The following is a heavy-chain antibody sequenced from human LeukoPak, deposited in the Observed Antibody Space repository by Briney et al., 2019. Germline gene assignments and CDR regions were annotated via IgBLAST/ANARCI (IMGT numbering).Heavy chain of an antibody. D-gene: IGHD2-15*01. CDR3: ARVVAARYFDY. V-gene: IGHV4-59*08. CDR1: GGSISSYY. J-gene: IGHJ4*02. Sequence: NPSETLSLTCTVSGGSISSYYWSWIRQPPGKGLEWIGYIYYSGSTNYNPSLKSRVTISVDTSKNQFSLKLSSVTAADTAVYYCARVVAARYFDYWGQGTLVTVSS. CDR2: IYYSGST.